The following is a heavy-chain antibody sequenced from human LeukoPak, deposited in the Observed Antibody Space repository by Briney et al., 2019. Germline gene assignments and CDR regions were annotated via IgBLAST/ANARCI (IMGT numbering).Heavy chain of an antibody. CDR1: GFTFSSYT. CDR2: ISSSGSTI. CDR3: AELGITMIGGV. Sequence: GGSLRLSCAASGFTFSSYTMNWVRQAPGKGLGWVSYISSSGSTIYYADSVKGRFTISRDDAKNSLYLQMNSLRAEDTAVYYCAELGITMIGGVWGKGTTVTISS. D-gene: IGHD3-10*02. J-gene: IGHJ6*04. V-gene: IGHV3-48*03.